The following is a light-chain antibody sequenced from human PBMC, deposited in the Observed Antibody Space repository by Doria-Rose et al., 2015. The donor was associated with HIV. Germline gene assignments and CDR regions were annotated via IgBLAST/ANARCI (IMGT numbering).Light chain of an antibody. V-gene: IGKV3-20*01. CDR2: DGS. Sequence: EIVLTQSPGTLSLSPGERATLSCRASQSFSSTYLALYQQNPGQAPSLLIYDGSTRATGITDRFSASGSGTDFTLTINRLEPEDFALYYCHQYGTSWTFGQGTKVEI. CDR3: HQYGTSWT. CDR1: QSFSSTY. J-gene: IGKJ1*01.